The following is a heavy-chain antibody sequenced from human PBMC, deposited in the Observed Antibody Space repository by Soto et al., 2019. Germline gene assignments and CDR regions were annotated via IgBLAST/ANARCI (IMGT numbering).Heavy chain of an antibody. V-gene: IGHV4-4*02. CDR1: SGSISSSNW. CDR2: IYHSGST. D-gene: IGHD6-13*01. Sequence: SETLSLTCAVSSGSISSSNWWSWVRQPPGKGLEWIGEIYHSGSTNYNPSLKSRVTISVDKSKNQFSLKLSSVTAADTAVYYCARDRHSSSWTFDYWGQGTLVTVSS. CDR3: ARDRHSSSWTFDY. J-gene: IGHJ4*02.